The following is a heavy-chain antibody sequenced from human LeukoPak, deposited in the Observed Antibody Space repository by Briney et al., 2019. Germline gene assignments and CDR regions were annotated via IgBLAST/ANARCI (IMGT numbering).Heavy chain of an antibody. D-gene: IGHD1-1*01. Sequence: GGSLRLSCKASRFTFTNYWMRWVRQAPGKGLEWVANIKQDGSEKNYVGSVKGRFTISRDNAKNSLYLQMNSLRVEDTAVYYCAREERESGGWDVWGQGTTVTVSS. J-gene: IGHJ6*02. CDR2: IKQDGSEK. CDR1: RFTFTNYW. CDR3: AREERESGGWDV. V-gene: IGHV3-7*04.